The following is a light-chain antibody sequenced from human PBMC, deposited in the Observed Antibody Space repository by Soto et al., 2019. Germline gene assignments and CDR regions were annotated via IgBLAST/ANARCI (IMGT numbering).Light chain of an antibody. CDR1: QSVSSSY. Sequence: EIVLTQSPGTLSLSPGERATLSCRASQSVSSSYLAGYHQKPGQAPRLLIYAASSRATGIPDRFSGSGSGTDFTLTISRLEPEDFAVYYCQQYGSSPTTFGQGTKVEIK. V-gene: IGKV3-20*01. J-gene: IGKJ1*01. CDR3: QQYGSSPTT. CDR2: AAS.